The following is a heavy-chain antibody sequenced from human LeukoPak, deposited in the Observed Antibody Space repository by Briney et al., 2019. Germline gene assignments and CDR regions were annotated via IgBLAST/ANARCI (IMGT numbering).Heavy chain of an antibody. CDR3: ARGGDRSFDY. CDR2: IYYTGNT. CDR1: GGSITSSNW. J-gene: IGHJ4*02. V-gene: IGHV4-4*02. Sequence: SETLSLTCAVSGGSITSSNWWSWVRQPPGNGLEWIGEIYYTGNTNYNPSLKSRVTISVDKSKNQFSLKLSSVTAADTAVYYCARGGDRSFDYWGQGTLVTVSS. D-gene: IGHD3-10*01.